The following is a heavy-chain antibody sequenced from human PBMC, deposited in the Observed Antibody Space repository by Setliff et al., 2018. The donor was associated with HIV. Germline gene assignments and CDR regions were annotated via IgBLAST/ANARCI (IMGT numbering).Heavy chain of an antibody. Sequence: PSETLSLTCTVSGGSITSYYWNWIRQSPGKGLEWIGYIFDSRTTKYNPSVTSRVTISVDASKNQFFLQLISVTAADTAVYYCARQGGYNSPLMVWGQGKLVTVSS. V-gene: IGHV4-59*08. CDR3: ARQGGYNSPLMV. CDR1: GGSITSYY. D-gene: IGHD3-10*01. J-gene: IGHJ4*02. CDR2: IFDSRTT.